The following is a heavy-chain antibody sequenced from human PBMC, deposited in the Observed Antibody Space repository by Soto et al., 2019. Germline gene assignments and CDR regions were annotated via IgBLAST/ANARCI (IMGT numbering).Heavy chain of an antibody. CDR3: ARAPLYSTVTPYY. Sequence: QVQLQESGPGLVKPSQTLSLTCTVSGGSITSGGYYWSWIRQHPGKGLEWIGYIYYSGSTYYNPSLKSRVTISVDPSKNQFSLKLSSVTAADTAVYYCARAPLYSTVTPYYWGQGTLVTVSS. CDR1: GGSITSGGYY. CDR2: IYYSGST. D-gene: IGHD4-4*01. J-gene: IGHJ4*02. V-gene: IGHV4-31*03.